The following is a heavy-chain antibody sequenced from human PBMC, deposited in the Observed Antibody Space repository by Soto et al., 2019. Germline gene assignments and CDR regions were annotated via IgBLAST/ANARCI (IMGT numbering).Heavy chain of an antibody. D-gene: IGHD2-2*01. J-gene: IGHJ6*02. V-gene: IGHV1-69*13. CDR3: ARDTRSVVPANPHGMDV. CDR1: GGTFSSYA. Sequence: AASVKVSCKASGGTFSSYAISWVRQAPGQGLEWMGGIIPIFGTASYAQKFQGRVTITADESTSTAYMELSSLRSEDTAVYYCARDTRSVVPANPHGMDVWGQGTTVTVSS. CDR2: IIPIFGTA.